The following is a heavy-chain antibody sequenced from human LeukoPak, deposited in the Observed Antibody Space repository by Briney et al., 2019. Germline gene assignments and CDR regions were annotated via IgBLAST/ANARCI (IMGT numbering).Heavy chain of an antibody. V-gene: IGHV3-33*01. CDR2: IRYDGSNK. CDR3: ARVYCGSTSCYYYYYMDV. J-gene: IGHJ6*03. CDR1: GFTFSNYG. D-gene: IGHD2-2*01. Sequence: GGSLRLSCAVSGFTFSNYGMHWVRQAPGKGLEWVAVIRYDGSNKYYAESVKGRFTISRDNAKNSLYLQMNSLRAEDTAVYYCARVYCGSTSCYYYYYMDVWGKGTTVTVSS.